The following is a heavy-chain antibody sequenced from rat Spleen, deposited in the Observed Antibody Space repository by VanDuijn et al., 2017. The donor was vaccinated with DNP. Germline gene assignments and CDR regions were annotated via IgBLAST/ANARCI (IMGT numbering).Heavy chain of an antibody. Sequence: QVQLRESGPGLVQPSQTLSLTCTVSGFSLTSYGVCWVRQPPGKGLEWIAAISNGGDTHYNSVLKSRLSISRDISESQVFLKVNSLQIEDTAIYVCSKDSYGDNFDYWGQGVLVTVSS. CDR3: SKDSYGDNFDY. D-gene: IGHD1-11*01. CDR2: ISNGGDT. V-gene: IGHV2S12*01. CDR1: GFSLTSYG. J-gene: IGHJ2*01.